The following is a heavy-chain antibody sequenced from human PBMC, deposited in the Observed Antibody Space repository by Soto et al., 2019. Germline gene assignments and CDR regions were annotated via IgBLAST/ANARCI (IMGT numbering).Heavy chain of an antibody. CDR1: GYTFTSYG. V-gene: IGHV1-18*01. J-gene: IGHJ4*02. CDR3: ARGQCSGGSRYSGSDY. CDR2: ISAYNGNT. D-gene: IGHD2-15*01. Sequence: GASVKVSCKASGYTFTSYGISWVRQAPGQGLEWMGWISAYNGNTNYAQKLQGRVTMTTDTSTSTAYMELRSLRSDDTAVYYCARGQCSGGSRYSGSDYWGQGTLVTVSS.